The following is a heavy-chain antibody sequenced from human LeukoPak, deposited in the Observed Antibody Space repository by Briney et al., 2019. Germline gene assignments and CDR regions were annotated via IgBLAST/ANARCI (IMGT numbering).Heavy chain of an antibody. D-gene: IGHD2-2*01. Sequence: SETLSLTCAVYGGSFSGYYWSWIRQPPGKGLEWLGEINHSGSTNYNPSLKSRVTISVDTSKNQFSLKLSSVTAADTAVYYCAREGYCSSTSCQDIWGQGTMVTVSS. CDR1: GGSFSGYY. J-gene: IGHJ3*02. CDR2: INHSGST. CDR3: AREGYCSSTSCQDI. V-gene: IGHV4-34*01.